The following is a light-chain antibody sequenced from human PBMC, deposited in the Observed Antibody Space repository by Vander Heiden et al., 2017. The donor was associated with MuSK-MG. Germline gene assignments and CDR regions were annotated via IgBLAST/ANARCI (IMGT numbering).Light chain of an antibody. Sequence: EIVMTQSPATLSVSPGERATLSCRASQSVSSNLAWYQQKPGQAPRLLIYGASTRATGIPARFSGSGYGTEFTLTISSLQSEDFAVYYCQQYNNWPPHTFGQGTQLEIK. CDR2: GAS. CDR3: QQYNNWPPHT. CDR1: QSVSSN. V-gene: IGKV3D-15*01. J-gene: IGKJ5*01.